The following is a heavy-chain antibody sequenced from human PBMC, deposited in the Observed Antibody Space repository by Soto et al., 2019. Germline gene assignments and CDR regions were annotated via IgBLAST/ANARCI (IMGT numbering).Heavy chain of an antibody. V-gene: IGHV4-59*01. D-gene: IGHD1-26*01. Sequence: PXETLSLTCTVSGGSLSSCHWSWIRQSPGKGLEWIGYVFYTGSTKYNPALKRRVTISVDTSKNQFSLKLSSVSAADTGLYYCARSYSGTFYGYDTWGQGILVIVSS. CDR1: GGSLSSCH. CDR2: VFYTGST. CDR3: ARSYSGTFYGYDT. J-gene: IGHJ5*02.